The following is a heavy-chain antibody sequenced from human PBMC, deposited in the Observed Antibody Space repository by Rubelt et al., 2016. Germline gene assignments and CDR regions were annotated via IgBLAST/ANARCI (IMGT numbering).Heavy chain of an antibody. Sequence: GLEWVAVIWYDGSNKYYADSVKGRFTISRDNSKNTLYLQMNSLRAEDTAVYYCARVHLPVVWYYFDYWGQGTLVTVSS. CDR3: ARVHLPVVWYYFDY. V-gene: IGHV3-33*01. CDR2: IWYDGSNK. J-gene: IGHJ4*02. D-gene: IGHD4-23*01.